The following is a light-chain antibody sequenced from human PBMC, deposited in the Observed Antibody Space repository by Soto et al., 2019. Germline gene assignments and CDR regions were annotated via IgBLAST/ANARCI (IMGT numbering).Light chain of an antibody. CDR3: QQSYSTPLT. V-gene: IGKV1-39*01. Sequence: DIQMTPSPFSLSASVGDRVTITCRASQSISSYLNWYQQKPGKAPKLLIYAASSLQSGVPSRFSGSGSGTDFTLTISSLQPEDFATYYCQQSYSTPLTFGGGTKWIS. CDR2: AAS. J-gene: IGKJ4*01. CDR1: QSISSY.